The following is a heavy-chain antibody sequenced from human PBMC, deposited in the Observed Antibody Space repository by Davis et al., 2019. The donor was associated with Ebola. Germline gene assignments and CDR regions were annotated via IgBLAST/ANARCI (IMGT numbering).Heavy chain of an antibody. CDR2: ITGSGSLT. J-gene: IGHJ4*02. CDR3: ATSGSSREFDY. D-gene: IGHD6-13*01. V-gene: IGHV3-23*01. Sequence: GESLKISCAASGFTFSSYATSWVRQTPGKGLEWVSAITGSGSLTGYADSVKGRFTISRDNSKNTHNMQMNSLKVEDTALYYCATSGSSREFDYWGQGTLVGVSS. CDR1: GFTFSSYA.